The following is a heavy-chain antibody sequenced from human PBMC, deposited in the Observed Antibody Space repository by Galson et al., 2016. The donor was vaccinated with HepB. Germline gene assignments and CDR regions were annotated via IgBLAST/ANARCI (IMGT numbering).Heavy chain of an antibody. D-gene: IGHD2-8*01. V-gene: IGHV4-31*03. Sequence: TLSLTCTVSGGSISSVGYYWSWIRQHPWKGLEWIGYTYFTGSTYYNPSLKSRVSISVDTSNNQFSLKLKSVTAADTAVYYCARGPLIRTYSYYGMDVWGQGTTVTVSS. CDR2: TYFTGST. CDR3: ARGPLIRTYSYYGMDV. J-gene: IGHJ6*02. CDR1: GGSISSVGYY.